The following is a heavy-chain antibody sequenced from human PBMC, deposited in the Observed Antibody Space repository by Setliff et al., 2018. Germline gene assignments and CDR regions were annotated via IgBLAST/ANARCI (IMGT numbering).Heavy chain of an antibody. CDR3: ARDYRGSYDH. V-gene: IGHV3-48*01. D-gene: IGHD1-26*01. CDR2: ISSSSSPI. Sequence: HPGGSLRLSCAASGFTFSTYSMNWVRQAPGKGLEWVSYISSSSSPIYYADSVKGRFTISRDNAKNSLYLQMNSLRAEDTGVYYCARDYRGSYDHWGQGTLVTVSS. J-gene: IGHJ4*02. CDR1: GFTFSTYS.